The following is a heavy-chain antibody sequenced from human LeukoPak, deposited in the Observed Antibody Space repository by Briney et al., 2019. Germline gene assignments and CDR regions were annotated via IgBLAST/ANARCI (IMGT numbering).Heavy chain of an antibody. CDR2: IQYDGSNE. D-gene: IGHD2-8*01. J-gene: IGHJ6*03. CDR1: GFTFSSYW. V-gene: IGHV3-30*02. Sequence: GGSLRLSRAASGFTFSSYWMTWVRQAPGKGLEWVAYIQYDGSNEQYADSVKGRFSISRDSSKNILNLQMNSLRAEDTAVYYCAKDRCSNGIGCYYYYMDVWGKGTTVTIYS. CDR3: AKDRCSNGIGCYYYYMDV.